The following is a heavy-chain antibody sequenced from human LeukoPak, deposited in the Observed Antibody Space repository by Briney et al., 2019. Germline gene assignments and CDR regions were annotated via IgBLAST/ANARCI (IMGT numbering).Heavy chain of an antibody. V-gene: IGHV1-8*03. CDR3: ARGQGYSSSWLSYYYYYMDV. J-gene: IGHJ6*03. CDR1: GGTFSSYA. Sequence: ASVKVSCKASGGTFSSYAINWVRQATGQGLEWMGWMNPNSGNTGYAQKFQGRVTITRNTSISTAYMELSSLRSEDTAVYYCARGQGYSSSWLSYYYYYMDVWGKGTTVTVSS. CDR2: MNPNSGNT. D-gene: IGHD6-13*01.